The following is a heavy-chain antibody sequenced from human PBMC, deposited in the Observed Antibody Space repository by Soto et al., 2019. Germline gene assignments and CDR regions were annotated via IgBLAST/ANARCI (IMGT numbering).Heavy chain of an antibody. J-gene: IGHJ2*01. V-gene: IGHV3-23*01. CDR3: AKRITEYWYFDL. CDR1: GFTFSSYA. D-gene: IGHD2-15*01. CDR2: NSGSGGST. Sequence: EVQLLESGGGLVQPGGSLRLSCAASGFTFSSYAMSWVRQAPGQGLEWVSANSGSGGSTYYADSVKGRFTISRDNSKNALYLQMNSLRAEDTAVYYCAKRITEYWYFDLWGRGTLVTVSS.